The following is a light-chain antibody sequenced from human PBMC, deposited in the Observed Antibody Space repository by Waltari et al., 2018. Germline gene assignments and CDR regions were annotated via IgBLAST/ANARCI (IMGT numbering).Light chain of an antibody. CDR3: ISNISSDTLEL. CDR2: HAH. CDR1: SSDVGGFNY. V-gene: IGLV2-14*03. J-gene: IGLJ2*01. Sequence: HSALTQPCSVSRSPGQSATISSTGTSSDVGGFNYGSWYQEHPGKASKLIIYHAHNPPSGLSHRFSGSKSGNTASLTISGLQAEDEADYYSISNISSDTLELFGGETSLTVL.